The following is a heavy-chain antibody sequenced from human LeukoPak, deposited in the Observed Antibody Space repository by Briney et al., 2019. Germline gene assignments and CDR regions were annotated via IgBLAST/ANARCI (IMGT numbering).Heavy chain of an antibody. J-gene: IGHJ4*02. V-gene: IGHV3-48*03. CDR1: GFTFSRRE. Sequence: PGGSLRLSCSASGFTFSRREMAWVRRAPGKGLEWVSYLSYNAKTVLHADSVKGRFNIPRDNAKNSLFLQMDSLRVEDTAFYFCARASYTGFDLHFDQWGQGTLVTVSS. CDR2: LSYNAKTV. D-gene: IGHD5-12*01. CDR3: ARASYTGFDLHFDQ.